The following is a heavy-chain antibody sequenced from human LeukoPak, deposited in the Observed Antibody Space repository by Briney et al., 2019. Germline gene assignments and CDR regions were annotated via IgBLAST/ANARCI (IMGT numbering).Heavy chain of an antibody. V-gene: IGHV3-33*01. J-gene: IGHJ3*02. CDR3: ARDRELTSYDSAALDI. D-gene: IGHD3-22*01. CDR2: IWYDGSNK. CDR1: GFTFSSYG. Sequence: GRSLRLSCAASGFTFSSYGMHWVRQAPGKGLEWVAVIWYDGSNKYYGDSVKGRFTISRDNSKNTLYLQMNSLRAEDTAVYYCARDRELTSYDSAALDIWGHGTMVTVSS.